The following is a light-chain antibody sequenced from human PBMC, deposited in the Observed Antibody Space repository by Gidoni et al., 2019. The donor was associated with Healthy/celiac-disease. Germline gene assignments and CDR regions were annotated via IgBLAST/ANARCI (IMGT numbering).Light chain of an antibody. J-gene: IGLJ1*01. V-gene: IGLV2-14*01. CDR1: SSDVGGYNY. CDR3: SSYTSSSTPHV. Sequence: QSALTQPASVSGSPGQSISISCTGTSSDVGGYNYVSWYQQHPGKAPKLMIYEVSNRPSGVSNRFSGSKSGNTASLTISGLQAEDEADYYCSSYTSSSTPHVFGTGTKVTVL. CDR2: EVS.